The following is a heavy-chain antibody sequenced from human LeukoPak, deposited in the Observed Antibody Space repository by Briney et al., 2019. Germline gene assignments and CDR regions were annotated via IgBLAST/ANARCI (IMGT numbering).Heavy chain of an antibody. J-gene: IGHJ4*02. CDR1: GGSISSGSYY. D-gene: IGHD3-22*01. Sequence: PSETLSLTCTVSGGSISSGSYYWSWIRQPAGKGLEWIGRIYTSGSTNYNPSLKSRVTISVDTSKNQFSLKLGSVTAADTAVYYCARDRYYYDSSGYHLPYYFDYWGQGTLVTVSS. CDR2: IYTSGST. CDR3: ARDRYYYDSSGYHLPYYFDY. V-gene: IGHV4-61*02.